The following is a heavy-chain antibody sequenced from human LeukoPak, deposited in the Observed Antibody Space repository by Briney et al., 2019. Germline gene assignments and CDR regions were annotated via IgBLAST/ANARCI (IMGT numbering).Heavy chain of an antibody. CDR2: IYSGGST. CDR1: GFTVSSNY. D-gene: IGHD6-13*01. J-gene: IGHJ4*02. V-gene: IGHV3-53*01. Sequence: GGSLRLSCAASGFTVSSNYMSWVRQVPGEGLEWVSVIYSGGSTYYADSVKGRFTVSRDNSKSTLYLQMNSLRAEDTAVYYCAKATFASSWNLYFDYWGQGTLVTVSS. CDR3: AKATFASSWNLYFDY.